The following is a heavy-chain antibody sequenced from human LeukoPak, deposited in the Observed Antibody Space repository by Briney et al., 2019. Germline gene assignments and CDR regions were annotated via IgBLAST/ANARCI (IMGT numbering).Heavy chain of an antibody. D-gene: IGHD4-17*01. CDR1: GVSISLYW. Sequence: GGSLRHSCAASGVSISLYWKTWVRQAPGKGLEWVANLEQDGSEKYYVDSVKGRFTISRDNAKNSLYLQMNSLRAEDTAVYYCAREYMGKTVTTPTYYYYYYYMDVWGKGTTVTISS. CDR3: AREYMGKTVTTPTYYYYYYYMDV. CDR2: LEQDGSEK. J-gene: IGHJ6*03. V-gene: IGHV3-7*01.